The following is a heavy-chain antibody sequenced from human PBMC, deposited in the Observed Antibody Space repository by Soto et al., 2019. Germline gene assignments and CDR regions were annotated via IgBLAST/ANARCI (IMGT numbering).Heavy chain of an antibody. CDR2: ISGSGGST. Sequence: GGSLRLSCAASGFTFSSYAMSWVRQAPGKGLEWVSAISGSGGSTYYADSVKGRFTISRDNSKNTLYLQMNSLRAEDTAVYYCAKDLSIYAFDSTVPTNWFDPWGQGTLVTVSS. CDR1: GFTFSSYA. V-gene: IGHV3-23*01. D-gene: IGHD3-16*01. CDR3: AKDLSIYAFDSTVPTNWFDP. J-gene: IGHJ5*02.